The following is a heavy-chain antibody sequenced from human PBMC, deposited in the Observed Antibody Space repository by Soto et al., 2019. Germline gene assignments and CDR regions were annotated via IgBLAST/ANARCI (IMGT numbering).Heavy chain of an antibody. Sequence: EVQVLESGGGSVQPGGSLRLSCAASGFPFSMFAMNWVRQAPGKGLEWGSGIRGSGGGTYYADSVKGRFTISRDDSRNMLYLEMNTLRGEDTAVYYCAKASGRVHYGMHVWGQGTTVTVSS. D-gene: IGHD3-10*01. CDR2: IRGSGGGT. CDR3: AKASGRVHYGMHV. V-gene: IGHV3-23*01. CDR1: GFPFSMFA. J-gene: IGHJ6*02.